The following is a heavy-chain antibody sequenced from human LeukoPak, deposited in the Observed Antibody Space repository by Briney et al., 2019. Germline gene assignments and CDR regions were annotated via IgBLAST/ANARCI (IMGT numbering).Heavy chain of an antibody. Sequence: GGSLRLSCAASGFTVSSNYMSWVRQAPGKGLEWVSYISSSSSTVYYADSVKGRFTISRDNAKNSLCLQMNSLRAEDTAVYYCASSGELGTYWGQGTLVTVSS. CDR2: ISSSSSTV. J-gene: IGHJ4*02. CDR3: ASSGELGTY. V-gene: IGHV3-48*01. D-gene: IGHD1-26*01. CDR1: GFTVSSNY.